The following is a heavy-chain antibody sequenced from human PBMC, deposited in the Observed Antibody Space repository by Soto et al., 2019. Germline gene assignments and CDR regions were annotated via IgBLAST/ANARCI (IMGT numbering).Heavy chain of an antibody. CDR2: IYYSGSP. V-gene: IGHV4-59*02. CDR1: GGSVSNYY. Sequence: QVHLQESGPGLVKPSETLSLTCTVSGGSVSNYYWSWLRQPPGKGLEWIGYIYYSGSPKYNPSLKSRVTISVDTSQNQFSLKLSSVTAADTAVYYCARVGDSGGNWGQGTLVTVSA. D-gene: IGHD3-10*01. J-gene: IGHJ4*02. CDR3: ARVGDSGGN.